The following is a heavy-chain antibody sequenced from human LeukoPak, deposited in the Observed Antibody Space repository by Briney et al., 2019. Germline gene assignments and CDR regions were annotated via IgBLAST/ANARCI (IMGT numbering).Heavy chain of an antibody. CDR2: IHSSGST. V-gene: IGHV4-59*11. D-gene: IGHD3-9*01. J-gene: IGHJ4*02. CDR1: GGSLSGHF. CDR3: ARDPGDTDWYNFDF. Sequence: SETLSLTCTVSGGSLSGHFWSWFRRPPGKGLENIGYIHSSGSTNYNPSYKSRVTVSLEMSKNQFSLSLSSVTAADTAVYYCARDPGDTDWYNFDFWGQGTLVTVSS.